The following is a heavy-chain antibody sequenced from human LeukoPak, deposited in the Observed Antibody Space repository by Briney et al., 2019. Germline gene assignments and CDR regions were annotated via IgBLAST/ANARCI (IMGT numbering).Heavy chain of an antibody. D-gene: IGHD3-22*01. CDR2: IKQDGSEK. Sequence: GGSLRLSCAASGFTFSSYWMSWVRQAPGKGLEWVANIKQDGSEKYYVDSVKGRFTVSRDNAKNSMYLQMDSLRAEDTAVYYCADRDSSSPRHWGQGTLVTVSS. J-gene: IGHJ4*02. CDR3: ADRDSSSPRH. CDR1: GFTFSSYW. V-gene: IGHV3-7*01.